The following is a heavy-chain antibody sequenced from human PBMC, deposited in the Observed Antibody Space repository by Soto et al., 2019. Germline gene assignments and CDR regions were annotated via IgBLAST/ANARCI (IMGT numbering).Heavy chain of an antibody. CDR2: IYDTGST. J-gene: IGHJ5*02. Sequence: SSETLSLTCTVSGSDITTYYWSWLRQSPGKGLEWIGHIYDTGSTTYNSSLKSRVTISVDTSNKQFSLRLTSVTAADTAVYYCARCPIDHNWFDPWGQGTLVTVSS. D-gene: IGHD3-9*01. CDR3: ARCPIDHNWFDP. CDR1: GSDITTYY. V-gene: IGHV4-59*01.